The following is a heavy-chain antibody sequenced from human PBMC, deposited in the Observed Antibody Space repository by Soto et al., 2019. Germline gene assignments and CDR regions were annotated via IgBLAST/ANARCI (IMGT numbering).Heavy chain of an antibody. D-gene: IGHD3-22*01. CDR2: IYYSGST. CDR1: GGSISSYY. J-gene: IGHJ4*02. V-gene: IGHV4-59*01. Sequence: PSETLSLTCTVSGGSISSYYWSWIRQPPGKGLEWIGYIYYSGSTNYNPSLKSRVTISVDTSKNQFSLKLSSVTAADTAVYYCARVFPYYYDSSGYYWLSVFDYWGQGILVTVSS. CDR3: ARVFPYYYDSSGYYWLSVFDY.